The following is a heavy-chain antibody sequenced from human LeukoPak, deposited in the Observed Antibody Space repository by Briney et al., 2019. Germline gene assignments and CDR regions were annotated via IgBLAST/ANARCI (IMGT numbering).Heavy chain of an antibody. CDR2: IYPGDSDT. V-gene: IGHV5-51*01. CDR3: ARFSYDSSGYIRGIDAFDI. Sequence: GESLKISCKGSGYSFTSYWIGWVRQMPGKGLEWMGIIYPGDSDTRYSPSFQGQVTISADKSISTAYLQWSSLKASDTAMYYCARFSYDSSGYIRGIDAFDIWGQGTMVTVSS. D-gene: IGHD3-22*01. CDR1: GYSFTSYW. J-gene: IGHJ3*02.